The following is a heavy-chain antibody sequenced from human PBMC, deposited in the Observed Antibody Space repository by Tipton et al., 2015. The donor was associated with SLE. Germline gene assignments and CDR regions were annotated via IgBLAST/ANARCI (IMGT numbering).Heavy chain of an antibody. J-gene: IGHJ4*02. CDR3: ARGRLRCDS. V-gene: IGHV4-39*07. D-gene: IGHD5-12*01. CDR2: ISYGGST. Sequence: TLSLTCPVSDDSFTNTRYYWAWIRQPPGKGLEYIGSISYGGSTYYNRSLASRLTISVDTSKHQFSLNLTSVTAADTAVYYCARGRLRCDSWGQGNLVTVSS. CDR1: DDSFTNTRYY.